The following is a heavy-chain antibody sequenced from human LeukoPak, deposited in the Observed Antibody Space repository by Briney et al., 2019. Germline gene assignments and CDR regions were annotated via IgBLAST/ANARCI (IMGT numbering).Heavy chain of an antibody. CDR1: GFTFSSYS. V-gene: IGHV3-21*01. Sequence: GGSLRLSCAASGFTFSSYSMNWVRQAPGKGLEWVSSISSSSSYIYYADSVKGRFTISRDNAKNSLYLQMNSLRAEDTAVYYCAREAGGVSEYFQHWGQGTLVTVSS. J-gene: IGHJ1*01. D-gene: IGHD6-25*01. CDR2: ISSSSSYI. CDR3: AREAGGVSEYFQH.